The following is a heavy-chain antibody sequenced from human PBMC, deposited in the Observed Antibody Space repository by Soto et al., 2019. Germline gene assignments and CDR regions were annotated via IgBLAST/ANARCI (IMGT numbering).Heavy chain of an antibody. V-gene: IGHV3-53*01. CDR2: MYTGGRT. J-gene: IGHJ4*02. CDR3: PRGGGGWDS. D-gene: IGHD6-19*01. CDR1: GFTVTGEQ. Sequence: EVHVVESGGGLIQPGGSLRLSCVPSGFTVTGEQMNWVRQAPGKGLEWVSTMYTGGRTFYADSVRGRFTISRDETKNILYLQMDSLRVEDTAVYYCPRGGGGWDSWDQGSLVTVSS.